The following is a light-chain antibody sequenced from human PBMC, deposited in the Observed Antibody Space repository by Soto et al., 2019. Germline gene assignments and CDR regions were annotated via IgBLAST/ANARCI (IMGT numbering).Light chain of an antibody. Sequence: EIVLTQSPGTLSLSPGERATLSCRASQSVSSNFLAWYQQKPGQAPRLLIYDASDRATGIPARFSGSGAGTDFTLNISSLEPEDFAVYYCQHRSNWPPTITFGQGTRLEIK. CDR2: DAS. V-gene: IGKV3-11*01. CDR3: QHRSNWPPTIT. CDR1: QSVSSN. J-gene: IGKJ5*01.